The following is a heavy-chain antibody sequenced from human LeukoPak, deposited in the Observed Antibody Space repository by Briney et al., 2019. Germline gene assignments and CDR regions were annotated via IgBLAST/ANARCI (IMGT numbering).Heavy chain of an antibody. CDR2: ISSTSTTI. V-gene: IGHV3-48*02. CDR3: ARDGGWHAFDI. CDR1: GFSFSSYS. D-gene: IGHD2-15*01. J-gene: IGHJ3*02. Sequence: GGSLRLSCAASGFSFSSYSINWVRQAPGKGLEWVSYISSTSTTIYYADSVKGRFTISRDNAKNSLYLQMNSLRDDDTAVYYCARDGGWHAFDIWGQGTMVTVSS.